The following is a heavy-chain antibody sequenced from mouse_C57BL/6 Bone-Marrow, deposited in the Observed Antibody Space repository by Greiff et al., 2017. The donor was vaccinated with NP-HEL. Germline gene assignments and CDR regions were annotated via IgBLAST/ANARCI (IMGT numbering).Heavy chain of an antibody. V-gene: IGHV2-4*01. J-gene: IGHJ1*03. CDR3: ANYGSSLWYFDV. D-gene: IGHD1-1*01. CDR2: IWSGGST. CDR1: GFSLTSYG. Sequence: QVQLKESGPGLVQPSQSLSITCTVSGFSLTSYGVHWVRQPPGKGLEWLGVIWSGGSTDYNAAFISRLSINKDNSKSQVFFKMNSLQADDTAIYYCANYGSSLWYFDVWGTGTTVTVSS.